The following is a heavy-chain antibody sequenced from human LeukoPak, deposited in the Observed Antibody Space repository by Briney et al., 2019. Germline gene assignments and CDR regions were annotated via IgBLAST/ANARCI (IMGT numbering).Heavy chain of an antibody. CDR2: IYSGGST. D-gene: IGHD3-22*01. CDR1: GFTVSSNY. Sequence: GGSLRLSCAASGFTVSSNYMSWVRQAPGKGLEWVSVIYSGGSTYYADSVKGRFTISRDNSKNTLYLQMNSLRAEDTAVYYCTTAGYYDSSGYSDDAFDIWGQGTMVTVSS. CDR3: TTAGYYDSSGYSDDAFDI. V-gene: IGHV3-66*01. J-gene: IGHJ3*02.